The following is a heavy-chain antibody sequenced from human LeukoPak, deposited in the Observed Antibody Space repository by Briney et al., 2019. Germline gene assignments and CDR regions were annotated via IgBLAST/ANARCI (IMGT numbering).Heavy chain of an antibody. CDR3: ARRDTWNDDRGDAFDI. Sequence: GGSLKISCKGSGDIFTSYWIGWGRQLPGKGLVWMVIIYPGDSDTRYSASFQGQVTISADKSISTAYLQWSSLKASDTAMYYCARRDTWNDDRGDAFDIWGQGTMVTVSS. CDR1: GDIFTSYW. V-gene: IGHV5-51*01. J-gene: IGHJ3*02. CDR2: IYPGDSDT. D-gene: IGHD1-20*01.